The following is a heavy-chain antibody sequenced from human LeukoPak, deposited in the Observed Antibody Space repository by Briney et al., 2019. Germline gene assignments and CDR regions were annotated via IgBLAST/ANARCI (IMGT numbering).Heavy chain of an antibody. Sequence: GGSLRLSCAASGFTFSSYGMHWVRQAPGKGLEWVAVVSYDGSNKYYADSVKGRFTISRDNSKNTLYLQMNSLRAEDTAVYYCAKVDTGYSGYDPAFDIWGQGTMVTVSS. CDR2: VSYDGSNK. CDR3: AKVDTGYSGYDPAFDI. V-gene: IGHV3-30*18. J-gene: IGHJ3*02. D-gene: IGHD5-12*01. CDR1: GFTFSSYG.